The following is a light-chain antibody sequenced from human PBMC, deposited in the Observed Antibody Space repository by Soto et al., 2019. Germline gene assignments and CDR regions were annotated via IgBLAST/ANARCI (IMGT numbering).Light chain of an antibody. J-gene: IGLJ1*01. V-gene: IGLV2-8*01. CDR1: SSDVGGYNY. CDR2: EVN. Sequence: QSALTQPPSASGSPGQSVTISCTGTSSDVGGYNYVSWYQQHPGKVPKLMVYEVNKRPSGVPYRFSGSKSGNTASLNVSGLQDEDEADYYCTSYAGGNNVFGTGTKLTVL. CDR3: TSYAGGNNV.